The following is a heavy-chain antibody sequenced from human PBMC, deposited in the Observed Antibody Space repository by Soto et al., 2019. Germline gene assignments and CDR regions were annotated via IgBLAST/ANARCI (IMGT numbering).Heavy chain of an antibody. J-gene: IGHJ6*02. CDR3: ARVKYSTPYYYSCGMDV. V-gene: IGHV1-18*01. D-gene: IGHD5-18*01. Sequence: QVQLVQSGAEVKKPGASVKVSCKASGYTFTSYGISWVRQAPGQGLEWMGWISAYNGNTNYAQKLQGRVTMTTDTSTSTAYMELRSLRSDDTAVYYCARVKYSTPYYYSCGMDVWGQGITVTVSS. CDR1: GYTFTSYG. CDR2: ISAYNGNT.